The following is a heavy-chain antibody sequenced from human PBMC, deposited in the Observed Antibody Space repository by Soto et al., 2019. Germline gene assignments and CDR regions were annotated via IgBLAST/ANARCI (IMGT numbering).Heavy chain of an antibody. Sequence: GGSLRLSCAASGFTFSSYGMHWVRQAPGKGLEWVAVISYDGSNKYYADSVKGRFTISRDNSKNTLYLQMNSLRAEDTAVYYCAKDERSYSSSWYGIDYWGQGTLVTVS. J-gene: IGHJ4*02. V-gene: IGHV3-30*18. D-gene: IGHD6-13*01. CDR1: GFTFSSYG. CDR3: AKDERSYSSSWYGIDY. CDR2: ISYDGSNK.